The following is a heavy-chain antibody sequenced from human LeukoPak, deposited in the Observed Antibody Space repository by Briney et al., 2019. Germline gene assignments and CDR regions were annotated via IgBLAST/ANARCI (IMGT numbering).Heavy chain of an antibody. CDR3: GRMQWYYDRSGYYLDAFDI. D-gene: IGHD3-22*01. V-gene: IGHV4-59*01. Sequence: KPSETLSLTCTVSGGTISSYYWSWIRQPPGKGLEWIGYIYYSGSTNYNPSLKSRVTISVDTSKNQFSLKLSSVTAADTGVYYGGRMQWYYDRSGYYLDAFDIWGQGTMVTVSS. CDR1: GGTISSYY. CDR2: IYYSGST. J-gene: IGHJ3*02.